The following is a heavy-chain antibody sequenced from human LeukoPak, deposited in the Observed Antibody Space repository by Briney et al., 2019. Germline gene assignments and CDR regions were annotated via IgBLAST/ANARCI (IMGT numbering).Heavy chain of an antibody. CDR3: AREGGSGSYSPYYYYYYMDV. D-gene: IGHD3-10*01. J-gene: IGHJ6*03. V-gene: IGHV3-21*01. Sequence: GGSLRVSCAASGFTFNNYWMSWVRQAPGMGLEWVSAISGRGDTTYYADSVKGRFTISRDNAKNSLYLQMNSLRAEDTAVYYCAREGGSGSYSPYYYYYYMDVWGKGTTVTISS. CDR1: GFTFNNYW. CDR2: ISGRGDTT.